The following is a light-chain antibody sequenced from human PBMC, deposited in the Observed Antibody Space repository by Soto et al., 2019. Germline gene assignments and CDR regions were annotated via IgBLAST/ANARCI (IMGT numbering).Light chain of an antibody. CDR1: QSVSSY. CDR3: QQRSNWWT. V-gene: IGKV3-11*01. CDR2: DAS. J-gene: IGKJ1*01. Sequence: EIVLTQSPATLSLSPGERATLSCRASQSVSSYLAWYQQKPGQAPRLLIYDASNRATGIPARFSGSGSGTDFPLTISSLGPEDFAVYYCQQRSNWWTFGQGPKV.